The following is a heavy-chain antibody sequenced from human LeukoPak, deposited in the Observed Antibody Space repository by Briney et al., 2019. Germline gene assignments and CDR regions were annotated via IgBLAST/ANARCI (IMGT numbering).Heavy chain of an antibody. CDR1: GYTFTGYY. CDR3: ARRFYDNLTGHTWYDY. CDR2: INPNSGNT. V-gene: IGHV1-8*02. Sequence: AAVKVSCKASGYTFTGYYMHWERQAPGQGLEWMGWINPNSGNTGYAQTFQGKLTMTRNTSIKTAYMELSSLRSEDTAVYYCARRFYDNLTGHTWYDYWGQGTLVTVSS. J-gene: IGHJ4*02. D-gene: IGHD3-9*01.